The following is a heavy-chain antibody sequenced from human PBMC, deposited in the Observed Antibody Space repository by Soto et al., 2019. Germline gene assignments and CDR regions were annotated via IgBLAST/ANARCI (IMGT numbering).Heavy chain of an antibody. V-gene: IGHV4-31*03. CDR2: IYRTGTS. CDR3: ARRMNAVDAFDI. D-gene: IGHD2-8*01. Sequence: SETLSLTCTVSGDSISSADNFWTWIRQHPGKGLEWIGYIYRTGTSHYNPSLRSRGTISVDTSQNQFSLKLSSVTAADKAVYYCARRMNAVDAFDIWGQGTMVTVSS. J-gene: IGHJ3*02. CDR1: GDSISSADNF.